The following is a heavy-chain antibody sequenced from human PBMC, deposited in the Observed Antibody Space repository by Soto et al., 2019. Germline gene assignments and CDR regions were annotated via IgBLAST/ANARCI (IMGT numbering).Heavy chain of an antibody. CDR1: GGSISSGGYS. CDR2: IYHSGST. D-gene: IGHD3-3*01. V-gene: IGHV4-30-2*01. J-gene: IGHJ4*02. Sequence: QLQLQESGSGLVKPSQTLSLTCAVSGGSISSGGYSWSWIRQPPGKGLEWIGYIYHSGSTYYNPSLKSRVTRSLDRSKNQFSLKLSSVTAADTAVYYCARSHDFWSGYHQGATFDYWGQGTLVTVSS. CDR3: ARSHDFWSGYHQGATFDY.